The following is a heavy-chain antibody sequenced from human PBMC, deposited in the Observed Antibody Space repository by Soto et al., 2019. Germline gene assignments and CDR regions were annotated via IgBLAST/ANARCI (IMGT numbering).Heavy chain of an antibody. CDR1: GDTFTTYD. D-gene: IGHD3-10*01. J-gene: IGHJ4*02. CDR2: INPNSGNI. Sequence: QVQLVQSGAEVRKPGASVKVSCKASGDTFTTYDINWVRQATGHGLEWMGWINPNSGNIGYEQRFQGRVTMNRNTAIRTAYMEVSSLRSDDTAVYYCESGRASGSYYLLDYWGQGTLVTVPS. CDR3: ESGRASGSYYLLDY. V-gene: IGHV1-8*01.